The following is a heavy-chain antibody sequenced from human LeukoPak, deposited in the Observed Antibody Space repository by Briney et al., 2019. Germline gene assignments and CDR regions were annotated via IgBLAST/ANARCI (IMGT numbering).Heavy chain of an antibody. J-gene: IGHJ4*02. V-gene: IGHV3-13*01. Sequence: GGSLRLSCAASGFTFSSYDMHWVRQATGKGLEWVSAIGTAGDTYYPGSVKGRFTISRENAKNSLYLQMNSLRAGDTAVYYCARENPGAAAFDYWGQGTLFTVSS. CDR2: IGTAGDT. D-gene: IGHD2-15*01. CDR3: ARENPGAAAFDY. CDR1: GFTFSSYD.